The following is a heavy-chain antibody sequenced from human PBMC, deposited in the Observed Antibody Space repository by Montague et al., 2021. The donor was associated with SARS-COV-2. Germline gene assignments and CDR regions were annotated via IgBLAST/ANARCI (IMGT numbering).Heavy chain of an antibody. V-gene: IGHV3-23*03. D-gene: IGHD3-3*01. Sequence: SLRLSCAAPGFTFSNYAMSWVRQAPGKGLEWVSLIYSGGSSTYYADSVKGRFTISRDNSKNTLYLQMNSLRAEDTAVYYCAKDPHYDFWSGYYFHYWGQGTLVTVSS. CDR1: GFTFSNYA. CDR2: IYSGGSST. CDR3: AKDPHYDFWSGYYFHY. J-gene: IGHJ4*02.